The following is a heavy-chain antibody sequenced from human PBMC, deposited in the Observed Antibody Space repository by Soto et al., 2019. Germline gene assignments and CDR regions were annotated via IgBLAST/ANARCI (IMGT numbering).Heavy chain of an antibody. CDR3: AKRHSCWYYGFDP. V-gene: IGHV3-23*01. J-gene: IGHJ5*02. CDR2: ISDDGGST. Sequence: EVQLLDSGGGLVQPGGSLRLSCAASGFTFSSYAMTWVRQAPGKGLEWVSGISDDGGSTYYADSVKGRFIISRDNSKNTLYLQLNSMRAEDTARYYCAKRHSCWYYGFDPWGQGTLVTVSS. D-gene: IGHD6-19*01. CDR1: GFTFSSYA.